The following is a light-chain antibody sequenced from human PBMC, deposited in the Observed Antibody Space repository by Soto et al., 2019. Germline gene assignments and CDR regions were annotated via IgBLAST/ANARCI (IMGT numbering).Light chain of an antibody. J-gene: IGKJ1*01. CDR3: QKYDSVPT. CDR1: QGINHY. CDR2: ATS. V-gene: IGKV1-27*01. Sequence: DIQMTQSPSSPSASVGDRVTITCRASQGINHYLAWFQQKPGKVPKLLIYATSTLQSGVPSRFSGSGFGTDFTLTISSLQPEDVATYYCQKYDSVPTFGPGTKVDIK.